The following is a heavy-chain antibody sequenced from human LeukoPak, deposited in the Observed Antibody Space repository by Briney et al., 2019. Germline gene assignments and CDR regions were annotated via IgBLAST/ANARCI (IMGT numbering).Heavy chain of an antibody. D-gene: IGHD4-17*01. CDR2: ISSSSSTM. J-gene: IGHJ5*02. CDR1: GFTFSDFY. V-gene: IGHV3-11*04. CDR3: AGVSPVTTSRDPWFDP. Sequence: GGSLRLSCAASGFTFSDFYMSWIRQAPGKGLEWISYISSSSSTMYYADSVKGRFTISRDNSKNMLYLQMNSLRAEDTAVYYCAGVSPVTTSRDPWFDPWGQGTLVTVSS.